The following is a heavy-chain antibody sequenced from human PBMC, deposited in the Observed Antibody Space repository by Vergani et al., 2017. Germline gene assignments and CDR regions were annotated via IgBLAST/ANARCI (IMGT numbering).Heavy chain of an antibody. J-gene: IGHJ5*01. Sequence: DVHLAESGGGFFQPGGSLRLSCSASGLSFNSYWMHWVRQVPGNGLLWVSRIKSDGSITAYADSVKGRFTISRDNAQNTLYLQMNSLRVEDTGVYYCARARCIETCYMSNWLDSWGQGTLVTVSS. CDR1: GLSFNSYW. CDR3: ARARCIETCYMSNWLDS. CDR2: IKSDGSIT. V-gene: IGHV3-74*03. D-gene: IGHD3-9*01.